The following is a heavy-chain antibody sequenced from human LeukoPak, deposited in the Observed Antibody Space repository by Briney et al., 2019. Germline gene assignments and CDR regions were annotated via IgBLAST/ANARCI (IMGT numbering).Heavy chain of an antibody. CDR2: ISGSGGST. CDR1: GFTFSSYA. J-gene: IGHJ1*01. V-gene: IGHV3-23*01. D-gene: IGHD2-21*02. CDR3: AKDDWDCGGDCYPGYFQH. Sequence: PGGSLRLSCAASGFTFSSYAMSWVRRAPGKGLEWVSAISGSGGSTYYADSVKGRFTISRDNSKNTLYLQMNSLRAEDTAVYYYAKDDWDCGGDCYPGYFQHWGQGTLVTVSS.